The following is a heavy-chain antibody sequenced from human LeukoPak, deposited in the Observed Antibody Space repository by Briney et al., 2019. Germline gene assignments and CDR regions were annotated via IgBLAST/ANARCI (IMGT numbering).Heavy chain of an antibody. CDR2: IYSSGNT. D-gene: IGHD3-22*01. J-gene: IGHJ4*02. CDR3: VGRQYSYDNSGFYYNFDY. CDR1: GITVSTSY. Sequence: GGSLRLSCAASGITVSTSYMSWVRQAPGEGLEWVSVIYSSGNTLYADSVRGRFTISRDNSNNTLHLQMNSLRAEDTAVYYCVGRQYSYDNSGFYYNFDYWGQGTLVTVSS. V-gene: IGHV3-53*01.